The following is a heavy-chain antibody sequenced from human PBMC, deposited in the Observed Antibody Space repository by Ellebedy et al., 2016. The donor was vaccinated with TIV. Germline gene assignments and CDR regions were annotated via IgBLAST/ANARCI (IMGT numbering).Heavy chain of an antibody. CDR1: GFTFSSYA. CDR2: ISNTGSRT. D-gene: IGHD3-22*01. J-gene: IGHJ4*02. V-gene: IGHV3-23*01. CDR3: AKGRGGGSDSSAPRYYFDY. Sequence: GESLKISCAASGFTFSSYAMSWVPQAPGKGLELVSTISNTGSRTYYADSVEGRFIISRDNSKKTLYLQMNSLRAEATAVYYCAKGRGGGSDSSAPRYYFDYWGLGTLVTVSS.